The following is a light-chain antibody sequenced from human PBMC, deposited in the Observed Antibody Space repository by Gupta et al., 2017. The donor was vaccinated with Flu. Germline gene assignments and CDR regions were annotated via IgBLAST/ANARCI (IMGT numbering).Light chain of an antibody. CDR3: QHYGSSLYS. J-gene: IGKJ2*03. CDR2: GAS. Sequence: VLTQSPGTLSLSPRERATLSCRVSQFVLRTYLAWYQQKPGQAPRLLIYGASSRATGVPDRFSGTGSETDFTLTISRLEPEDFAVYYCQHYGSSLYSFGQGTKLEIK. V-gene: IGKV3-20*01. CDR1: QFVLRTY.